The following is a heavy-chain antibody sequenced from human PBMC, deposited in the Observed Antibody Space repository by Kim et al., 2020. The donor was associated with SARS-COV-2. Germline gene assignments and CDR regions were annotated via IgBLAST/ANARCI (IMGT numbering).Heavy chain of an antibody. CDR2: ISGSGGST. Sequence: GGSLRLSCAASGFTFSSYAMSWVRQAPGKGLEWVSAISGSGGSTYYADSVKGRFTISRDNSKNTLYLQMNSLRAEDTAVYYCAKDQLLWFGELSPYYYYGMDVWGQGTTVTVSS. CDR1: GFTFSSYA. CDR3: AKDQLLWFGELSPYYYYGMDV. D-gene: IGHD3-10*01. V-gene: IGHV3-23*01. J-gene: IGHJ6*02.